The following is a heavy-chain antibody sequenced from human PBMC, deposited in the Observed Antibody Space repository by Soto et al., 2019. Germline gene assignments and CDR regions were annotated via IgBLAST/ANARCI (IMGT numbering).Heavy chain of an antibody. CDR2: INHTGGT. V-gene: IGHV4-34*01. Sequence: PENLCVTWAGYGGSVNRYYWHWFRQPPGKGLEWIGEINHTGGTHYNPSLKSRVTMSVDTSKNQFSLRLSSVTAADTAIYYCATRITCFGLHLHPFAPPTQRTPDL. CDR3: ATRITCFGLHLHPFAPPTQRTPDL. J-gene: IGHJ2*01. D-gene: IGHD1-20*01. CDR1: GGSVNRYY.